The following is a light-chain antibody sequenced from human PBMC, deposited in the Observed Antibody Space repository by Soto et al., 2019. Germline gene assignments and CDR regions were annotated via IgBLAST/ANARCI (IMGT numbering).Light chain of an antibody. CDR1: QSLVYSDGNIY. CDR2: KVS. CDR3: MQGTHWPIT. V-gene: IGKV2-30*01. J-gene: IGKJ5*01. Sequence: DVVMTQSPLSLPVTLGQPASISCRSSQSLVYSDGNIYVNWFQQRPGQSPRRLIYKVSNRNSGVPDRFSGSGAGTDFTLEISRVEAEDVGVYYCMQGTHWPITFGQGTRLEIK.